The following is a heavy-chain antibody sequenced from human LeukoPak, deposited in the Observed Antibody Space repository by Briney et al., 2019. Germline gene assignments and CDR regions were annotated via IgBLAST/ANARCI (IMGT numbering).Heavy chain of an antibody. CDR3: AKDPSITMIPRH. Sequence: GGSLRLSCAASGFTLTSYAMSWFRQAPGKGLEWVSGISGSGSSTYYADSVKGRFTISRDNSKNTLSLQMNSLRAEDTAIYYCAKDPSITMIPRHWGQGTLVTVSS. D-gene: IGHD3-22*01. V-gene: IGHV3-23*01. CDR1: GFTLTSYA. J-gene: IGHJ4*02. CDR2: ISGSGSST.